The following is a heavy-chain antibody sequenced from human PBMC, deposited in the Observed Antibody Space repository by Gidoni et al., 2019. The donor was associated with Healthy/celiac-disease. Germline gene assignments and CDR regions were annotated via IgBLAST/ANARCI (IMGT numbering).Heavy chain of an antibody. CDR1: GGSSSGYY. CDR3: ARGSWSTPSGGNQEWLLYRGKRPFDY. Sequence: QVQLQQWGAGLLKPSETLFLTCAVYGGSSSGYYWRWLRQPPGKGLEWIGEINHSGSTNSNPSLKRRVTISVDTSKNQFSLKLSAVTAADTAVYYCARGSWSTPSGGNQEWLLYRGKRPFDYWGQGTLVTVSS. V-gene: IGHV4-34*01. D-gene: IGHD3-3*01. J-gene: IGHJ4*02. CDR2: INHSGST.